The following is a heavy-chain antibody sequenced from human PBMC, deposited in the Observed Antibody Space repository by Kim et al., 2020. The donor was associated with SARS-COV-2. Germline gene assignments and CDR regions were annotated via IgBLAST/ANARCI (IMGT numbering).Heavy chain of an antibody. V-gene: IGHV3-74*01. CDR3: ARDTFQQGFDP. CDR2: INSDGGDT. J-gene: IGHJ5*02. Sequence: GGSLRISCEASGFTFSNYWMNWVRQGPGKGLVWVSRINSDGGDTHYADSVKGRFTISRDNAENTLHLQLNSLGVEDTAIYYCARDTFQQGFDPWGQGTLVTVSS. CDR1: GFTFSNYW.